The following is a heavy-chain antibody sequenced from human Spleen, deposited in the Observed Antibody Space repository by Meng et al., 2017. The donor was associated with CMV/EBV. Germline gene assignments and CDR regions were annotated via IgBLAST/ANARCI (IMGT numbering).Heavy chain of an antibody. Sequence: GGSLRLSCTASGFSFSSYGMHWVRQAPGKGSEWVAVIWYDGTNKYYADSVKGRFTISRDNSKNTLYLQMNSLRVEDRAVYYCAKGVEGYDFRSGYRSPYGMDVWGQGTTVTVSS. V-gene: IGHV3-33*06. J-gene: IGHJ6*02. D-gene: IGHD3-3*01. CDR1: GFSFSSYG. CDR3: AKGVEGYDFRSGYRSPYGMDV. CDR2: IWYDGTNK.